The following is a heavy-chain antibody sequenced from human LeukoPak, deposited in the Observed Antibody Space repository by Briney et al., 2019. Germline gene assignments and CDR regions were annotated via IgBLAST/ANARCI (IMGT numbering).Heavy chain of an antibody. CDR3: ARDRGSSPNFDY. D-gene: IGHD6-6*01. CDR2: MNPNSGNT. CDR1: GYTFTSYD. V-gene: IGHV1-8*03. J-gene: IGHJ4*02. Sequence: ASVKVSCKASGYTFTSYDINWVRQATGQGLEWMGWMNPNSGNTGYAQKFQGRVTITADESTSTAYMELSSLRSEDTAVYYCARDRGSSPNFDYWGQGTLVTVSS.